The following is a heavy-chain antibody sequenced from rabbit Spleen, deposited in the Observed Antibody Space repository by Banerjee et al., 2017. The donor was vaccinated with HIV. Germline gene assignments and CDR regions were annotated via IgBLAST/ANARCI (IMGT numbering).Heavy chain of an antibody. D-gene: IGHD2-1*01. CDR1: GFSFTNNFY. J-gene: IGHJ4*01. CDR3: ARGSATMTMVITGYYLYL. V-gene: IGHV1S40*01. CDR2: IYAGNSNV. Sequence: QSLEESGGDLVKPGASLTLTCTASGFSFTNNFYMCWVRQAPGKGLELIACIYAGNSNVYYASWAKGRFTISKTSSTTVTLQMTSLTAADTATYFCARGSATMTMVITGYYLYLWGPGTLVTVS.